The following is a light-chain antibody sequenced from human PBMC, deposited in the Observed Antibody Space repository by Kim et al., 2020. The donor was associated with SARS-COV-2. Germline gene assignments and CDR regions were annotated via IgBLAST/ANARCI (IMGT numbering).Light chain of an antibody. CDR1: QSLLHSNGYYF. V-gene: IGKV2-28*01. CDR2: VGS. J-gene: IGKJ4*01. CDR3: TQVLQTPVT. Sequence: EIVMTQSPLSLPVTPGEPASISCRSNQSLLHSNGYYFLDWYLQKPGQSPQLLIYVGSNRASGVPDRFSGSGSGTHFTLKISSVEAEDVGIYYCTQVLQTPVTFGGGTKVDIK.